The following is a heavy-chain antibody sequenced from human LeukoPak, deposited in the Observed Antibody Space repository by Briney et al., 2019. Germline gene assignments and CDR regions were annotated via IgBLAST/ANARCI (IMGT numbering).Heavy chain of an antibody. J-gene: IGHJ5*02. CDR2: IYYSGST. V-gene: IGHV4-59*08. D-gene: IGHD6-13*01. CDR1: GGSISSYY. CDR3: ATRGYGSSWYRGFDP. Sequence: SETLSLTCTVSGGSISSYYWNWIRQPPGKGLEWIGYIYYSGSTNYNPSLKSRVTISVDTSKNQFSLKLSAITAAEAAEYCCATRGYGSSWYRGFDPWGQGTLVTVSS.